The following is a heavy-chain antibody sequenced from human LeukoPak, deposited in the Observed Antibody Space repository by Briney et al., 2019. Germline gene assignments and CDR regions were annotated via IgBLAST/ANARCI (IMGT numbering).Heavy chain of an antibody. Sequence: HPGRSLRLSCAASGFTFSSYAMHWVRQAPGKGLEWVAVISYDGSNKYYADSVKGRFTISRDNSKNTLYLQMNSPRAEDTAVYYCAKDRAAASDYWGQGTLVTVSS. D-gene: IGHD6-13*01. V-gene: IGHV3-30-3*01. J-gene: IGHJ4*02. CDR2: ISYDGSNK. CDR1: GFTFSSYA. CDR3: AKDRAAASDY.